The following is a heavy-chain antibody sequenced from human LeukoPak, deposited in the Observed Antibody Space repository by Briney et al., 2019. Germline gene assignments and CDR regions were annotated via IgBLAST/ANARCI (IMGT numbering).Heavy chain of an antibody. J-gene: IGHJ4*02. CDR3: ARLTGSYYLY. CDR1: GFTFSSYW. V-gene: IGHV3-7*05. D-gene: IGHD1-26*01. Sequence: GGSPRLSCVASGFTFSSYWMSWVRQAPGKGLEWVANIKQDGSEKHYVDSVKGRFTISRDNAKNSLYLQMNSLRAEDTAVYYCARLTGSYYLYWGQGTLVTVSS. CDR2: IKQDGSEK.